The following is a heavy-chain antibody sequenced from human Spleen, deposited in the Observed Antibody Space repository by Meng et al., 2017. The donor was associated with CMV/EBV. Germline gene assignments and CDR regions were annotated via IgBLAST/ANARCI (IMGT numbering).Heavy chain of an antibody. V-gene: IGHV3-21*01. CDR1: GFTFSSYS. CDR3: AREARGSYPFDY. Sequence: EVQLVESGGGLVKPGGSLRLACAASGFTFSSYSMNWVRPAPGKGLEWVSSISSSSSYIYYADSVKGRFTISRDNAKNSLYLQMNSLRAEDTAVYYCAREARGSYPFDYWGQGTLVTVSS. D-gene: IGHD1-26*01. J-gene: IGHJ4*02. CDR2: ISSSSSYI.